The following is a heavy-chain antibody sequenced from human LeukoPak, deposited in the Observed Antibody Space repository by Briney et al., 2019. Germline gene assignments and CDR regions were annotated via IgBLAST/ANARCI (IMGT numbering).Heavy chain of an antibody. J-gene: IGHJ4*02. CDR2: ISGSGGST. CDR1: RFTFSCYA. D-gene: IGHD5-12*01. Sequence: GWSLRHSCVASRFTFSCYAMSWVRQAPGKGLEWVSPISGSGGSTYYPDSLKGRFAISRDNSKNTLYLQMNSLRSEDTAVYYCAKYSDPPLLATSCFDYWGQGTLVTVSS. CDR3: AKYSDPPLLATSCFDY. V-gene: IGHV3-23*01.